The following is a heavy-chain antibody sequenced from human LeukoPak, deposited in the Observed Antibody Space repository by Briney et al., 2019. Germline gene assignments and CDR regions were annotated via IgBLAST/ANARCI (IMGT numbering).Heavy chain of an antibody. V-gene: IGHV3-23*01. D-gene: IGHD3-22*01. J-gene: IGHJ1*01. CDR3: AIMRGYYDGTGYWVQ. Sequence: PGGSLRLSCAASGFTFASYGMSWVRQAPGKGLEWVSFITTNGGRTSYADSVEGRFTISRDNPRNTLYMQMNSLRDEDTAVYYCAIMRGYYDGTGYWVQWGQGTLVTVSS. CDR1: GFTFASYG. CDR2: ITTNGGRT.